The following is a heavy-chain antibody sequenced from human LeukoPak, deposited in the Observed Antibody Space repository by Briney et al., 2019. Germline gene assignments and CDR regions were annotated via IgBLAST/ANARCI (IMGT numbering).Heavy chain of an antibody. V-gene: IGHV4-34*01. CDR3: ARGQPLYSSGWYVNY. Sequence: SETLPLTCAVYGGSFSGYYWSWIRQPPGKGLEWIGEINQSGSTNYNPSLKSRVTISVDTSKNQFSLKLSSVTAADTAVYYCARGQPLYSSGWYVNYWGQGTLVTVSS. D-gene: IGHD6-19*01. CDR2: INQSGST. CDR1: GGSFSGYY. J-gene: IGHJ4*02.